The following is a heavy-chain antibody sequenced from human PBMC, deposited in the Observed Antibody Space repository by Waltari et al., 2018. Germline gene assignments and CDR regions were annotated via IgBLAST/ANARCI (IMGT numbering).Heavy chain of an antibody. J-gene: IGHJ3*02. CDR1: GGSISGHH. CDR2: TYAPGRI. V-gene: IGHV4-59*11. D-gene: IGHD3-9*01. CDR3: ARDRGQVRHFDWVLSM. Sequence: QVQLQESGPGLVKPSETLSLTCTVSGGSISGHHWAWLRQPPGKGLECIVSTYAPGRIYYNPSIQSRLTLAVYTSRNQVSLNLRSVTSSDTAVYFCARDRGQVRHFDWVLSMWGQGTTVTVSS.